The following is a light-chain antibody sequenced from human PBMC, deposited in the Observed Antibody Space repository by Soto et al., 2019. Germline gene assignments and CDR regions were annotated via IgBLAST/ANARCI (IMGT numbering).Light chain of an antibody. J-gene: IGLJ3*02. Sequence: QSALTQPASVSGSPGQSITISCNETSSNVGDYNYVSWYQQHPGKAPKLMIYEVSNRPSGVSNRFYGSKSGNTASLTISGLQAEDEADYYCSSYTSSNTGVFGGGTKLTVL. CDR3: SSYTSSNTGV. CDR2: EVS. CDR1: SSNVGDYNY. V-gene: IGLV2-14*01.